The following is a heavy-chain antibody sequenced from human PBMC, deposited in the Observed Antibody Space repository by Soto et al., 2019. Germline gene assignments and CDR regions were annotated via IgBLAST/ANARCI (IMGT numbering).Heavy chain of an antibody. J-gene: IGHJ4*02. V-gene: IGHV3-30-3*01. CDR2: ISYDGSNK. Sequence: PGGSLRLSCAASGFTFSSYAMHWVRQAPGKGLEWVAVISYDGSNKYYADSGKGRFTISRDNSKNTLYLQMNSLRAEDTAVYYCARDLHGYDILTGYLDYWGQGTLVTVSS. CDR1: GFTFSSYA. CDR3: ARDLHGYDILTGYLDY. D-gene: IGHD3-9*01.